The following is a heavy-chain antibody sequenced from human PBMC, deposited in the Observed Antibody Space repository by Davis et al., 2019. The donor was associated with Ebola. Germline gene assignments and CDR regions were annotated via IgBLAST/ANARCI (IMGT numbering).Heavy chain of an antibody. V-gene: IGHV3-7*03. D-gene: IGHD3-10*01. Sequence: GESLKISCAASGFTFSSYWMSWVRQAPGKGLEWVANIKQDGSEKYYVDSVKGRFTISRDNAKNSLYLQMNSLRAEDTAVYYCARGLLWFGAYAFDIWGQGTMVTVSS. CDR1: GFTFSSYW. CDR3: ARGLLWFGAYAFDI. CDR2: IKQDGSEK. J-gene: IGHJ3*02.